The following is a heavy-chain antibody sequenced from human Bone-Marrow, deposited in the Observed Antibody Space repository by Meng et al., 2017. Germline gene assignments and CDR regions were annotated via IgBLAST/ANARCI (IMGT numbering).Heavy chain of an antibody. Sequence: ASVKVSCKASGYTFTGYYMHWVRQAPGQGLEWMGRINPNSGGTNYAQKFQGRITMTRDTSISTAYTELSRLRSDDTAVYYCARDKPPIYDFWSGYEYWGQGTLVTVSS. V-gene: IGHV1-2*06. CDR1: GYTFTGYY. J-gene: IGHJ4*02. CDR3: ARDKPPIYDFWSGYEY. D-gene: IGHD3-3*01. CDR2: INPNSGGT.